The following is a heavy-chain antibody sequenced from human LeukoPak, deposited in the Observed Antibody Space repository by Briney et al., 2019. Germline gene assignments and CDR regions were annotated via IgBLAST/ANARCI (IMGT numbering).Heavy chain of an antibody. CDR2: ISGSGGST. J-gene: IGHJ4*02. CDR1: GFTFSSYA. D-gene: IGHD1-26*01. Sequence: GGSLRLSCAASGFTFSSYAMSWVRQAPGKGLEWVSAISGSGGSTYYADSVKGRFTISRDNSKNTLYPQMNSLRAEDTAVYYCAKNRVRVSGSYFDYWGQGTLVTVSS. V-gene: IGHV3-23*01. CDR3: AKNRVRVSGSYFDY.